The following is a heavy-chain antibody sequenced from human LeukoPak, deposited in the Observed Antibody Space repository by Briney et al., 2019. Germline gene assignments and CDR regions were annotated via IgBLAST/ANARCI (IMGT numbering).Heavy chain of an antibody. V-gene: IGHV1-2*02. CDR2: INPNSGGT. J-gene: IGHJ6*03. D-gene: IGHD3-10*01. CDR1: GYTFTGYY. Sequence: ASVKVSCKASGYTFTGYYMHWVRQAPGQGLEWMGWINPNSGGTNYAQKFQGRVTMTRDTSISTAYMELSRLRSDDTAVYYCARITMATYYYYYMDVWGKGTTVTVS. CDR3: ARITMATYYYYYMDV.